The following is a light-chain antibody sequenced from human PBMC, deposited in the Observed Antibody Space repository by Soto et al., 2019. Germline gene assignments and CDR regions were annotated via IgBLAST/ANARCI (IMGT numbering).Light chain of an antibody. Sequence: DTVTITCRASQSISTFLAWYQQKPGKAPKLLICDASSLKSGVPSRFSGSGSGTEFTLTISCLQPDDFARYYCQLSASHSWTFGHGAK. J-gene: IGKJ1*01. CDR2: DAS. V-gene: IGKV1-5*01. CDR3: QLSASHSWT. CDR1: QSISTF.